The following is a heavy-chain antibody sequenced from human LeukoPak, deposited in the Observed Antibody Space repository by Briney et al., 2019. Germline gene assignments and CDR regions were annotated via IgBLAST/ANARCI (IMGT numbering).Heavy chain of an antibody. J-gene: IGHJ6*02. D-gene: IGHD2-2*01. V-gene: IGHV3-30*18. CDR2: ISYDGNNR. CDR1: GFTFSSYG. CDR3: AKDNEICASSSCYSGYYAMDV. Sequence: GGSLGLSCAASGFTFSSYGMHWVRQAPGKGLEWVALISYDGNNRHYADSVKGRFTISRDDSKSTMYLQIDSLRPEDTAVYYCAKDNEICASSSCYSGYYAMDVWGQGTTVIVSS.